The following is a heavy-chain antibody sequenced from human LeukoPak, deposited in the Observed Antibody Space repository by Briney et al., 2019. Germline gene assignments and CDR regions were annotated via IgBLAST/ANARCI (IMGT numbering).Heavy chain of an antibody. D-gene: IGHD6-13*01. CDR3: ARERAAAAHFDY. Sequence: PGGSLRLSCAASGFTFSSYSMNWVRQAPGKGLEWVSSISSSSSYIYYADSVKGRFTISRDNAKNSPYLQMNSLRAEDTAVYYCARERAAAAHFDYWGQGTLVTVSS. J-gene: IGHJ4*02. V-gene: IGHV3-21*01. CDR2: ISSSSSYI. CDR1: GFTFSSYS.